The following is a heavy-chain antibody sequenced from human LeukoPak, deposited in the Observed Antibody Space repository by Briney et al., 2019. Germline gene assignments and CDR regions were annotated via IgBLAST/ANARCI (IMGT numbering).Heavy chain of an antibody. D-gene: IGHD3-22*01. CDR3: ARSRGHYYYDSSGPFDY. CDR1: GYMFSSYG. CDR2: INPNSGGT. J-gene: IGHJ4*02. Sequence: ASVKVSCKASGYMFSSYGISWVRQAPGQGLEWMGWINPNSGGTNYAQKFQGRVTMTRDTSISTAYMELSRLRSDDTAVYYCARSRGHYYYDSSGPFDYWGQGTLVTVSS. V-gene: IGHV1-2*02.